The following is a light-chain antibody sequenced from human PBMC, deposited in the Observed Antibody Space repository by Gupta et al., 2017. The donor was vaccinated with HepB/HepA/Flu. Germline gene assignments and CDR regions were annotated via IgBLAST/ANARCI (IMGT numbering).Light chain of an antibody. CDR1: QTTSYF. V-gene: IGKV1-39*01. J-gene: IGKJ2*01. Sequence: NHSLSCLPGSVGDNVTITCRTSQTTSYFINWFQLEPGKAPKLLLVAASTLYSGVPSRFSGSRSETDFTLTILDLQFLEFATYYCQHRGTAFDTFGQGTKLVIK. CDR3: QHRGTAFDT. CDR2: AAS.